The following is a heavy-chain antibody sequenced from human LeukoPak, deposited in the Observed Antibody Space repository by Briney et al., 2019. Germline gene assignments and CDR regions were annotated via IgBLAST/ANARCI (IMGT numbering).Heavy chain of an antibody. CDR1: GGTFSSYA. V-gene: IGHV1-69*05. J-gene: IGHJ4*02. CDR2: IIPIFGTA. CDR3: ARPSSREMVYAPFDY. Sequence: SVKLSCKASGGTFSSYAISWVRQAPGQGLEWMGRIIPIFGTANYAQKFQGRVTITTDESTSTAYMELSSLRPEDTAVYYCARPSSREMVYAPFDYWGQGTLVTVSS. D-gene: IGHD2-8*01.